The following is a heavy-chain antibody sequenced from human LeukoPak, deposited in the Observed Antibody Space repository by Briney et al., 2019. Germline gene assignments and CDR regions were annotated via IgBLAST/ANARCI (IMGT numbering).Heavy chain of an antibody. CDR2: INPYSGGT. J-gene: IGHJ4*02. CDR3: ARVTLNNFGFEC. Sequence: ASVKVSCKAAGYIFTNYYMHWVRQAPGQGLEWMGGINPYSGGTNYAQKFQGRGTVTRDTSITTSYMELTRLRSDDTAVYYCARVTLNNFGFECWGEGALGTVSS. V-gene: IGHV1-2*02. CDR1: GYIFTNYY. D-gene: IGHD1-1*01.